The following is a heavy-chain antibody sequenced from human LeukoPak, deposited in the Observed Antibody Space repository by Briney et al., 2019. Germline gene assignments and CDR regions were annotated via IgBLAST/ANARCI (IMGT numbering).Heavy chain of an antibody. J-gene: IGHJ5*02. Sequence: PSETLSLTCTVSGGSISSYYWSWIRQPPGKGLEWIGYIYYSGSTNYNPSLKSRVTISVDKSKNQFSLKLSSVTAADTAVYYCARDNSVEDTAWWFDPWGQGTLVTVSS. CDR1: GGSISSYY. V-gene: IGHV4-59*12. D-gene: IGHD4-23*01. CDR3: ARDNSVEDTAWWFDP. CDR2: IYYSGST.